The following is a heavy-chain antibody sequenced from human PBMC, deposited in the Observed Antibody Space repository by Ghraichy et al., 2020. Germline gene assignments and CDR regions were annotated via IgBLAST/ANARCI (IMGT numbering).Heavy chain of an antibody. CDR2: INHSGST. V-gene: IGHV4-34*01. J-gene: IGHJ5*02. CDR1: GGSFSGYY. D-gene: IGHD6-19*01. CDR3: ARAVPLIAVAGTPWFDP. Sequence: SETLSLTCAVYGGSFSGYYWSWIRQPPGKGLEWIGEINHSGSTNYNPSLKSRVTISVDTSKNQFSLKLSSVTAADTAVYYCARAVPLIAVAGTPWFDPWGQGTLVTVSS.